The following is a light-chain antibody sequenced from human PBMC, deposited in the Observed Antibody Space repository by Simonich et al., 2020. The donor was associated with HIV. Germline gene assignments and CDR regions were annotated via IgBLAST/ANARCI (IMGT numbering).Light chain of an antibody. CDR2: WAS. J-gene: IGKJ1*01. Sequence: DIVMTQSPDSLAVSLGERATINCKSSQSVLYSSNNKNYLAWYQQKPGQPPKLLIDWASTRESGVPARFSGSGSGTDFTLTISSLQAEDVAIYYCQQYYTTPWTFGQGTKVEI. V-gene: IGKV4-1*01. CDR1: QSVLYSSNNKNY. CDR3: QQYYTTPWT.